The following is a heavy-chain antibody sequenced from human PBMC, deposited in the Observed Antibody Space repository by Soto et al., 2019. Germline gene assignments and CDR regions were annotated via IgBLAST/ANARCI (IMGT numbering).Heavy chain of an antibody. D-gene: IGHD3-16*01. J-gene: IGHJ3*02. CDR3: GRDAGGWGDGAFDI. CDR1: GGSISSYY. CDR2: IYYSGST. Sequence: PSETLSLTCTVSGGSISSYYWSWIRQPPGKGLEWIGYIYYSGSTNYNPSLKSRVTISVDTSKNQFSLKLSSVTAADTAVYYCGRDAGGWGDGAFDIWGQGTMVTVS. V-gene: IGHV4-59*01.